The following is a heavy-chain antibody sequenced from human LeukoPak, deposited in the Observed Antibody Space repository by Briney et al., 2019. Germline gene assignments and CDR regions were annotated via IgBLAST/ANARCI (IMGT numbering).Heavy chain of an antibody. CDR2: INPNSGGT. Sequence: ASVKVSCKASGYTFTGYYMHWVRQAPGQGLEWMGWINPNSGGTNYAQKLQGRVTMTTDTSTSTAYMELRSLRSDDTAVYYCARAPYYDILTGYYNFDYWGQGTLVTVSS. CDR3: ARAPYYDILTGYYNFDY. CDR1: GYTFTGYY. D-gene: IGHD3-9*01. J-gene: IGHJ4*02. V-gene: IGHV1-2*02.